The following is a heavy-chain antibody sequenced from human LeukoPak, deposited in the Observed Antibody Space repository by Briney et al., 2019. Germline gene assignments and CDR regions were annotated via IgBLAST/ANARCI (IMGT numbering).Heavy chain of an antibody. CDR3: ARHGTSGIYRRPFDI. D-gene: IGHD1-26*01. Sequence: SETLSLTCTVSGGSMSSYYWSWIRQPPGEGLEWIGYIYDSGSTNYNPSLKSRVTISVDTSNNQFSPKLNSVTAADTAVYYCARHGTSGIYRRPFDIWGQGTMVTVSS. CDR2: IYDSGST. J-gene: IGHJ3*02. V-gene: IGHV4-59*08. CDR1: GGSMSSYY.